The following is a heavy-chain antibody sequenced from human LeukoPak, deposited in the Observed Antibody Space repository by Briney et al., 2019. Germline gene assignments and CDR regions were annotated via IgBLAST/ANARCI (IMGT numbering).Heavy chain of an antibody. CDR1: GYTFTSYD. D-gene: IGHD2-15*01. Sequence: RASVKVSCKASGYTFTSYDINWVRQATGQGLEWMGWMNPNSGNTGYAQKFQGRVTMTRNTSISTAYMELSSLRSEDTAVYYCARGKSPGRVGRYYMDVWDKGTTVTISS. CDR2: MNPNSGNT. CDR3: ARGKSPGRVGRYYMDV. V-gene: IGHV1-8*01. J-gene: IGHJ6*03.